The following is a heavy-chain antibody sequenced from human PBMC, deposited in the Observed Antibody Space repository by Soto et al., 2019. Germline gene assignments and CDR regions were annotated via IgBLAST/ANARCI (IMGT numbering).Heavy chain of an antibody. D-gene: IGHD3-10*01. V-gene: IGHV3-21*01. Sequence: GGSLRLSCATSGFTFSTCGFNWVRQAPGKGLQWVSSISSGGIYTYYADSVRGRFTISRDNAKNSLYLQMNSLRADDTAVYYCARVQVLSDYGSGSYYLDYWGQGTLVTVSS. CDR2: ISSGGIYT. J-gene: IGHJ4*02. CDR1: GFTFSTCG. CDR3: ARVQVLSDYGSGSYYLDY.